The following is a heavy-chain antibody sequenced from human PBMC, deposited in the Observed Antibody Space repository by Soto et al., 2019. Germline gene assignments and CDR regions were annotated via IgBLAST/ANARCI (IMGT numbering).Heavy chain of an antibody. J-gene: IGHJ4*02. CDR2: ISYDGSNK. CDR3: AKDLTRGYSSGWRPSLFDY. Sequence: GGSLRLSCAASGFTFSSYGMHWVRQAPGKGLEWVAVISYDGSNKYYADSVKGRFTISRDNSKNTLYLQMNSLRAEDTAVYYCAKDLTRGYSSGWRPSLFDYWGQGTLVTVSS. V-gene: IGHV3-30*18. D-gene: IGHD6-19*01. CDR1: GFTFSSYG.